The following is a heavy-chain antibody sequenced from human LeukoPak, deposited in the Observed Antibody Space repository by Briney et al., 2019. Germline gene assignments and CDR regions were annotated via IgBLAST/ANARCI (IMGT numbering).Heavy chain of an antibody. CDR2: SIPILGIA. CDR1: GGTFSSYA. Sequence: SVKVSCKASGGTFSSYAISWVRQAPAQGLEWMGRSIPILGIANYSQKFQGRVTITADKSTSTAYMELSSLRSEDTAVYYCARGYYYDSSGYLDYWGQGTLVTVSS. CDR3: ARGYYYDSSGYLDY. J-gene: IGHJ4*02. V-gene: IGHV1-69*04. D-gene: IGHD3-22*01.